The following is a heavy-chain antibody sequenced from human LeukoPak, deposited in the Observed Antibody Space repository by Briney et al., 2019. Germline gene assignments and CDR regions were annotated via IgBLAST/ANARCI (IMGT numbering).Heavy chain of an antibody. CDR3: AKHQLLLGWFDP. D-gene: IGHD2-2*01. CDR1: GFTFSSYG. V-gene: IGHV3-30*02. J-gene: IGHJ5*02. CDR2: IRYDGSNK. Sequence: GSLRLSCGASGFTFSSYGMHWVRQAPGKGLEWVAFIRYDGSNKSYSDSVRGRFTISRDNSKNTLYLQMNSLRAEDTAVYYCAKHQLLLGWFDPWGQGTLVTVSS.